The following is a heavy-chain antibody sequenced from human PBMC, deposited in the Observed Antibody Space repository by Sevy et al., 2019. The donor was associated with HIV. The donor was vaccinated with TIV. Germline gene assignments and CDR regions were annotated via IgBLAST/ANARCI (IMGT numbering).Heavy chain of an antibody. CDR3: ARDRHVIAATESYYFFYGMDV. CDR1: GYTFTDYY. CDR2: INPNSGDS. D-gene: IGHD6-13*01. J-gene: IGHJ6*02. V-gene: IGHV1-2*06. Sequence: ASVKVSCKASGYTFTDYYIHWVRQAPGQGLEWMGRINPNSGDSNSAQTFQGRVAMPRDTSTSTAYMELSRLRSDETAVYYCARDRHVIAATESYYFFYGMDVWGQGTTVTVSS.